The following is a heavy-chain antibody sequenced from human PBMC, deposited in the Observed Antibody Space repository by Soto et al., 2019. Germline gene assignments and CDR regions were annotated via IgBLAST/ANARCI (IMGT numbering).Heavy chain of an antibody. Sequence: ASVKVSCKVSGYTLTELSMHSVRQAPGKGLEWMGGFDPEDGETIYAQKFQGRVTMTEDTSTDTAYMELSSLRSEDTAVYYCATEGVVPAAIIGHYYYYGMDVWGQGTTVTVSS. CDR1: GYTLTELS. D-gene: IGHD2-2*01. CDR2: FDPEDGET. V-gene: IGHV1-24*01. J-gene: IGHJ6*02. CDR3: ATEGVVPAAIIGHYYYYGMDV.